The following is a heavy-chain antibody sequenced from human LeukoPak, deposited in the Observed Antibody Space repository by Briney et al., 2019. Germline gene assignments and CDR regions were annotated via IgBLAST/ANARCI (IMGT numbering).Heavy chain of an antibody. J-gene: IGHJ4*02. Sequence: PGGSLRLSCAASGFTFSDYHMSWIRQAPGKGLEWVSYMSNSGTTVYHADSVKGRFTISRDNAKKSLYLQMNSLRAEDTAVYYCETRGTYHDYWGQGTLVTVSS. CDR1: GFTFSDYH. CDR2: MSNSGTTV. CDR3: ETRGTYHDY. V-gene: IGHV3-11*01. D-gene: IGHD3-16*02.